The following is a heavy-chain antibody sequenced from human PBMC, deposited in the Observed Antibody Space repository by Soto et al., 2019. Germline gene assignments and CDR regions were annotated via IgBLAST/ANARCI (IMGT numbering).Heavy chain of an antibody. V-gene: IGHV1-69*01. CDR3: ARDLARGFGGESYYYYGMDV. CDR2: IIPIFGTA. Sequence: QVQLVQSGAEVKKPGSSVKVSCKASGGTFSSYAISWVRQAPGQGLEWMGGIIPIFGTANYAQKFQGRVTITADESTSTAYMELSSLRSEDTAVYYCARDLARGFGGESYYYYGMDVWGQGTTVTVSS. D-gene: IGHD3-10*01. CDR1: GGTFSSYA. J-gene: IGHJ6*02.